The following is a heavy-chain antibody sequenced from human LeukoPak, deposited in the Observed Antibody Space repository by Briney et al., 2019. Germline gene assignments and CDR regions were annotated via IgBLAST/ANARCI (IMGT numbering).Heavy chain of an antibody. J-gene: IGHJ6*02. D-gene: IGHD4-17*01. Sequence: ASVKVSFKASGYTFTSYGISWVRQAPGQGLEWMGWISAYNGNTNYAQKLQGRVTMTTDTSTSTAYMELRSLRSDDTAVYYCARDIYGYYYYYYGMDVWGQGTTVTVSS. CDR1: GYTFTSYG. CDR3: ARDIYGYYYYYYGMDV. CDR2: ISAYNGNT. V-gene: IGHV1-18*01.